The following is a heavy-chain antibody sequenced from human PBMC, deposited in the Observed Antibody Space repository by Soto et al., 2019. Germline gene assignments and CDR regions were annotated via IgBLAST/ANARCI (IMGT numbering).Heavy chain of an antibody. CDR3: ARESMDYDFWSGYLNWFDP. V-gene: IGHV4-39*02. CDR1: GGSITSGSYYY. J-gene: IGHJ5*02. D-gene: IGHD3-3*01. CDR2: IHHSGKT. Sequence: PSETLSLTCTVSGGSITSGSYYYWGWIRQPPGKGLEWIANIHHSGKTYYHPSLKSRVTISADTFENQFSLELNSVTAADTAVYYCARESMDYDFWSGYLNWFDPWGQGTLVTVSS.